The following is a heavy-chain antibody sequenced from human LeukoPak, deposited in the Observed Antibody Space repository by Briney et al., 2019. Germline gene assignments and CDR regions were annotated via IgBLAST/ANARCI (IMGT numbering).Heavy chain of an antibody. J-gene: IGHJ4*02. V-gene: IGHV3-21*01. D-gene: IGHD3-22*01. CDR3: ARDPETYYYDSSGYDY. CDR1: GFTFSSYS. CDR2: ISSGSSYI. Sequence: KPGGSLRLPCAASGFTFSSYSMNWVRQAPGKGLEWVSSISSGSSYIYYADSVKCRFTISRDNAKNSLYLQMNSLRAEDTAVYYCARDPETYYYDSSGYDYWGQGTLVTVSS.